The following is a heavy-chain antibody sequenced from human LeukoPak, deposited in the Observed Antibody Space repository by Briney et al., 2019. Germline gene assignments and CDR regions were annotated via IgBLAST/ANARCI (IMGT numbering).Heavy chain of an antibody. CDR2: FDPEHGET. V-gene: IGHV1-24*01. CDR3: ATEADGSLTV. CDR1: GNTLTELS. J-gene: IGHJ6*04. Sequence: ASAKVSCKVSGNTLTELSMHWVRQVPGKGLEWMGGFDPEHGETIYAQKFQGRVTMTEDTSTDTAYMELSTLKSEDTAVYYCATEADGSLTVWGKGTMVTVSS. D-gene: IGHD3-10*01.